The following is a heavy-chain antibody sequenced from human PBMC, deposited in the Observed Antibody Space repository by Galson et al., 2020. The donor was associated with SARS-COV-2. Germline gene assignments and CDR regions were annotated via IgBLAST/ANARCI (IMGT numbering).Heavy chain of an antibody. CDR2: ITPDGSEK. CDR1: GFTFSTYW. Sequence: GGSLRLSCAASGFTFSTYWMTWVRQAPGKGLEWVANITPDGSEKHYVDFVKGRFTISRDNATNSLYLEMDSLRVEDTAVYYCARGVSSAPWGQGTLVTVSS. CDR3: ARGVSSAP. V-gene: IGHV3-7*01. D-gene: IGHD2-15*01. J-gene: IGHJ5*02.